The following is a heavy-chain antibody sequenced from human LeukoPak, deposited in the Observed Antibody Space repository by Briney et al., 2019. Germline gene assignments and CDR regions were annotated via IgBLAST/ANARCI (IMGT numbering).Heavy chain of an antibody. D-gene: IGHD6-6*01. J-gene: IGHJ5*02. V-gene: IGHV1-24*01. CDR2: FDPEDGET. CDR1: GYTLTELS. Sequence: GASVKVSCKVSGYTLTELSMHWVRQAPGKGLEWMGGFDPEDGETIYAQKFQGRVTMTEDTSTDTAYMELSSLRSEDTAVYYCATIGYSSSSAGWSWFGPWGQGTLVTVSS. CDR3: ATIGYSSSSAGWSWFGP.